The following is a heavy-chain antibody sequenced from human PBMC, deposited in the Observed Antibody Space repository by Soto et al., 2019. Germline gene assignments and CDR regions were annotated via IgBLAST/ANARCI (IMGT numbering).Heavy chain of an antibody. Sequence: LSLTCTVSGGSISSGGYYWSWIRQHPGKGLEWIGYIYYSGSTYYNPSLKSRVTISVDTSKNQFSLKLSSVTAADTAVYYCAGRLAGSYNVFYYWGQRTLVTVSS. V-gene: IGHV4-31*03. D-gene: IGHD3-9*01. CDR2: IYYSGST. J-gene: IGHJ4*02. CDR1: GGSISSGGYY. CDR3: AGRLAGSYNVFYY.